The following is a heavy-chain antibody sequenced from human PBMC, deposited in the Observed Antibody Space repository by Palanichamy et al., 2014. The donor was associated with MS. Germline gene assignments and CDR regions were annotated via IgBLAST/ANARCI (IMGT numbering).Heavy chain of an antibody. Sequence: QVQLVQSGAEVKKPGASVKVSCKASGYTFTSYAMHWVRQAPGQRLEWMGWINAGNGNTKYSQKFQGRVTITRDTSASTAYMELSSLRSEDTAVYYCARRMVYAIGSRHYFDYWGQGTLVTVSS. V-gene: IGHV1-3*01. CDR2: INAGNGNT. J-gene: IGHJ4*02. CDR1: GYTFTSYA. CDR3: ARRMVYAIGSRHYFDY. D-gene: IGHD2-8*01.